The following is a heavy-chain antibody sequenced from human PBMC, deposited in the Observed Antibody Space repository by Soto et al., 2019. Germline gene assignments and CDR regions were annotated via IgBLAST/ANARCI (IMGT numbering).Heavy chain of an antibody. J-gene: IGHJ5*02. V-gene: IGHV4-39*07. CDR3: ARWQQLATRFCWFDP. D-gene: IGHD6-13*01. CDR1: GGSVTSDSHY. Sequence: SETLSLTCTVSGGSVTSDSHYWGWIRQPPGKGLESIAKINYDGNTNYNPSLKSRVTISVDTSKNQFSLKLSSVTAADTAVYYCARWQQLATRFCWFDPWGQGTLVTVSS. CDR2: INYDGNT.